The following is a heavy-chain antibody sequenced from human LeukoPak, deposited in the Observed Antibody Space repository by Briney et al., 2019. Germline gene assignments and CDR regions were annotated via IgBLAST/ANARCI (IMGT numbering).Heavy chain of an antibody. CDR2: IYPGDSDT. D-gene: IGHD6-19*01. Sequence: GESLKISCKASGYSFTTYWIGWVRQMPGKGLEWMGIIYPGDSDTRYSPSFQGQVTISADKSISTAYVQWTSLKASDTAMYYCARRRSYSSGWDYWGQGTLVTVSS. J-gene: IGHJ4*02. CDR3: ARRRSYSSGWDY. CDR1: GYSFTTYW. V-gene: IGHV5-51*01.